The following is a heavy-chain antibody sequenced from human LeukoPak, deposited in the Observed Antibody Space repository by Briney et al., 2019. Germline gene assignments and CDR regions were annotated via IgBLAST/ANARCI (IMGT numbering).Heavy chain of an antibody. D-gene: IGHD2-15*01. V-gene: IGHV3-11*01. CDR2: ISSSGSTI. Sequence: PGGSLRLSCAASGFTFSDYYMSWIRQAPGKGLEWVSYISSSGSTIYYADSVKGRFTISRDNAKNSPYLQMNSLRAEDTAVYYCAILPVYCSGGSCYSEDYWGQGTLVTVSS. CDR1: GFTFSDYY. J-gene: IGHJ4*02. CDR3: AILPVYCSGGSCYSEDY.